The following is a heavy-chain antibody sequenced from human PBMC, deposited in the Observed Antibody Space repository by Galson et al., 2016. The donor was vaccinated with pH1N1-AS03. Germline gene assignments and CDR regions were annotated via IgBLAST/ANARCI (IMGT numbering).Heavy chain of an antibody. D-gene: IGHD1-26*01. J-gene: IGHJ3*01. V-gene: IGHV3-48*01. Sequence: SLRLSCAASGFNFASYSMNWVRQAPGKGLEWVSYINSRSSSILYGDSVKGRFTISRDSLQNTLDLQMNSLSAEDSAVYFCARETIRAGEFDLWGRGTVVTVSS. CDR2: INSRSSSI. CDR3: ARETIRAGEFDL. CDR1: GFNFASYS.